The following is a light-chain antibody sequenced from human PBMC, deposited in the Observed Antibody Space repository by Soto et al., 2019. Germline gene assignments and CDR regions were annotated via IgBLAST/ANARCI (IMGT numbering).Light chain of an antibody. V-gene: IGKV3-11*01. CDR3: QHRSNWPPYP. CDR2: DAS. Sequence: EIVLTQSPATLSFSPGEIATLSCSASQNISNYLGGYKQKPSQAPSRLMYDASNRATGTPGRFSGSGSGTDFTLNISSLEPEDFAVYYCQHRSNWPPYPFGQGNKLEIK. CDR1: QNISNY. J-gene: IGKJ2*01.